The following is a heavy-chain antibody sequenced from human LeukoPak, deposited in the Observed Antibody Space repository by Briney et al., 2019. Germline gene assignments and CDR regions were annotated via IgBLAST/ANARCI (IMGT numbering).Heavy chain of an antibody. Sequence: GGTLRLSCAASGFTFSNHGMNWVRQAPGMGLEWVSGTCPSGTRTYYADSVKGRFAISRDNSRNTVYLQMNSLRADDTAVYYCAKDWAWGWFDPWGQGTLVTVSS. CDR2: TCPSGTRT. CDR1: GFTFSNHG. V-gene: IGHV3-23*01. CDR3: AKDWAWGWFDP. J-gene: IGHJ5*02. D-gene: IGHD3-16*01.